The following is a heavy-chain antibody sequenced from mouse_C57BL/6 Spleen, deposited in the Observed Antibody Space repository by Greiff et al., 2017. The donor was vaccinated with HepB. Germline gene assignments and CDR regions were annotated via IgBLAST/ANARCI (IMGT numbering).Heavy chain of an antibody. J-gene: IGHJ3*01. Sequence: EVQLVESGGGLVKPGGSLKLSCAASGFTFSSYAMSWVRQTPEKRLEWVATISDGGSYTYYPDNVKGRFTISRDNAKNNLYLQMSHLKSEDTAMYYCARDERDWFAYWGQGTLVTVSA. CDR1: GFTFSSYA. CDR3: ARDERDWFAY. V-gene: IGHV5-4*01. CDR2: ISDGGSYT.